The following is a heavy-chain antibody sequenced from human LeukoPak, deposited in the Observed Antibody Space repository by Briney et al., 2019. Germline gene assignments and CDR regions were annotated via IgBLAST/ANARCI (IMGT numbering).Heavy chain of an antibody. V-gene: IGHV4-31*03. CDR3: ARVYYYDSSGYYDY. CDR2: IYDSGST. J-gene: IGHJ4*02. D-gene: IGHD3-22*01. CDR1: GGSISSGGYY. Sequence: SQTLSLTCTVSGGSISSGGYYSSWIRQHPGKGLEWIGYIYDSGSTYYNPSLKSRVTISVDTSKNQFSLKLSSVTAADTAVYYCARVYYYDSSGYYDYWGQGTLVTVSS.